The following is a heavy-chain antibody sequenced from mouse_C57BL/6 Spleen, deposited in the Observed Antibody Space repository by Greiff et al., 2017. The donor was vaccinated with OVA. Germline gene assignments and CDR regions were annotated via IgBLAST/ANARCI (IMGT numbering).Heavy chain of an antibody. V-gene: IGHV2-5*01. Sequence: VQRVESGPGLVQPSQSLSITCTVSGFSLTSYGVHWVRQSPGKGLEWLGVIWRGGSTDYNAAFMSRLSITKDNSKSQVFFKMNSLQADDTAIYYCAKRTTVVPYAMDYWGQGTSVTVSS. CDR2: IWRGGST. CDR3: AKRTTVVPYAMDY. J-gene: IGHJ4*01. D-gene: IGHD1-1*01. CDR1: GFSLTSYG.